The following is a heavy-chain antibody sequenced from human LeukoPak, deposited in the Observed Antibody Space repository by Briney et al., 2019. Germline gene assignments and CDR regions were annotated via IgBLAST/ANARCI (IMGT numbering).Heavy chain of an antibody. V-gene: IGHV4-30-2*01. CDR2: IYHSGGT. CDR1: GGSISSGGYS. D-gene: IGHD3-22*01. Sequence: PSETLSLTCAVSGGSISSGGYSWSWIRQPPGKGLEWIGYIYHSGGTYYNPSLKSRVTISVDRSKNQFSLKLSSVTAADTAVYYCARGGEYYYDSSGYFSWYFDLWGRGTLVTVSS. J-gene: IGHJ2*01. CDR3: ARGGEYYYDSSGYFSWYFDL.